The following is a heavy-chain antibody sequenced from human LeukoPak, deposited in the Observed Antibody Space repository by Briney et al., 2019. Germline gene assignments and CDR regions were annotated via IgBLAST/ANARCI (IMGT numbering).Heavy chain of an antibody. Sequence: ASVKVSCKASGYTFTGYYMHWVRQAPGQGLEWMGRINPNSGGTNYAQKFQGRVTMTRDTSIGTAYMELSRLRSDDTAVYYCARGYDSSGYYLMDLDYWGQGTLVTVSS. V-gene: IGHV1-2*06. CDR2: INPNSGGT. CDR3: ARGYDSSGYYLMDLDY. CDR1: GYTFTGYY. D-gene: IGHD3-22*01. J-gene: IGHJ4*02.